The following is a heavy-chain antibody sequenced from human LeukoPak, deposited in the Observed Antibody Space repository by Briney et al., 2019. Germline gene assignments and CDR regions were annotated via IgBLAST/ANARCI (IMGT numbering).Heavy chain of an antibody. CDR1: GYSISSGYY. D-gene: IGHD2-15*01. J-gene: IGHJ4*02. V-gene: IGHV4-38-2*02. Sequence: PSETLSLTCTVSGYSISSGYYWGWIRQPPGKGLEWIGSIYHSGSTYYNPSLKSRVTISVDTSKNQFSLKLSSVTAADTAVYYCARDCGRMTKQGYCSGGSQLDYWGQGTLVTVSS. CDR3: ARDCGRMTKQGYCSGGSQLDY. CDR2: IYHSGST.